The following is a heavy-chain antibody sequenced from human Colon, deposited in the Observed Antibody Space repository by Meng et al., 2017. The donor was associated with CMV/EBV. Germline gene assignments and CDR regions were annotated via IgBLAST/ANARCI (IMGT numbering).Heavy chain of an antibody. CDR3: ARDSPLLADFDS. D-gene: IGHD2-21*01. CDR2: VFYTGTT. V-gene: IGHV4-61*01. J-gene: IGHJ5*01. CDR1: GGSVSSGSYY. Sequence: SETLSLTCTVSGGSVSSGSYYWSWIRQPPGKALEWIGYVFYTGTTKYNPSLKSRVSISLDTSRNQFSLKLNSVSAADTAVYFCARDSPLLADFDSWVQGALVTVSS.